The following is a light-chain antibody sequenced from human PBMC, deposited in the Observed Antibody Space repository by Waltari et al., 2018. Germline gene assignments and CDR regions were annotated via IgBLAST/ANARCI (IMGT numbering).Light chain of an antibody. CDR1: QSVSSN. CDR3: QQYNHWPWT. CDR2: GAS. J-gene: IGKJ1*01. Sequence: VMTQSPVTLSVSPGERVTLSCRASQSVSSNLVWYQQNPGQAPRLLIYGASTRATASPARFSGSGSGTEFTLTISSLQSEDFGVYYCQQYNHWPWTFGQGTKVEL. V-gene: IGKV3-15*01.